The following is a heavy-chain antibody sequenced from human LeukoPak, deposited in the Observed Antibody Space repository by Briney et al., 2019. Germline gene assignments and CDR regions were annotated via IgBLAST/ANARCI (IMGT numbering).Heavy chain of an antibody. CDR3: ARRQGYAETFDP. J-gene: IGHJ5*02. D-gene: IGHD5-12*01. CDR1: AGSICSSSYY. V-gene: IGHV4-39*01. CDR2: IYYSGST. Sequence: PSESLSLTCIVSAGSICSSSYYWGWIRRTPGKGLQSIGSIYYSGSTYYNPSLKTPVSISVDTSKNQFSLKLSSVTAADTAVYYCARRQGYAETFDPWGQGTLVTVSS.